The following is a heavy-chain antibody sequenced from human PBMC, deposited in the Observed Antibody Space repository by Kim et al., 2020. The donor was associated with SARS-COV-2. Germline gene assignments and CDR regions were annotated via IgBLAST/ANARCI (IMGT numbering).Heavy chain of an antibody. CDR3: AKDSGMVREDYGMDV. V-gene: IGHV3-9*01. D-gene: IGHD3-10*01. J-gene: IGHJ6*02. CDR1: GFTFDDYA. CDR2: ISWNSGTI. Sequence: GGSLRLSCAASGFTFDDYAMHWVRQAPGKGLEWVSGISWNSGTIGYADSVKGRFTISRDNAKNSLYLQMNSLRVEDTALYYCAKDSGMVREDYGMDVWGQGTTVTFSS.